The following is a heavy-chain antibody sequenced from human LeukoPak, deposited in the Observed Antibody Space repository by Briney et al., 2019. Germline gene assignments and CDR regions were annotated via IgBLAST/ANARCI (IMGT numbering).Heavy chain of an antibody. Sequence: GGSLRLSCAASGFTFSSYGMSWVRQAPGKGLEWVSAISDSVTSTYYADSVKGRFTISRANSKNTLYLQMNSLRAEDTAVYYCARDIAYDSSGYYSPHFDYWGQGTLVTVSS. J-gene: IGHJ4*02. D-gene: IGHD3-22*01. CDR2: ISDSVTST. V-gene: IGHV3-23*01. CDR3: ARDIAYDSSGYYSPHFDY. CDR1: GFTFSSYG.